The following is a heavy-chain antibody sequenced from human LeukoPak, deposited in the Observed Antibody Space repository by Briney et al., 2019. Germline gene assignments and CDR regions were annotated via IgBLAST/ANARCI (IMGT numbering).Heavy chain of an antibody. D-gene: IGHD2-15*01. V-gene: IGHV5-51*01. CDR1: GYRFTSYW. J-gene: IGHJ4*02. Sequence: GESLKISCKGSGYRFTSYWIGWVRQMPGKGLEWMGIIYPGDSDTRYSPSFQGQVTISADKSISTAYLQWSSLKASDTAMYYCARVDRYCSGGSCYYFDYWGQGTLVTVSS. CDR2: IYPGDSDT. CDR3: ARVDRYCSGGSCYYFDY.